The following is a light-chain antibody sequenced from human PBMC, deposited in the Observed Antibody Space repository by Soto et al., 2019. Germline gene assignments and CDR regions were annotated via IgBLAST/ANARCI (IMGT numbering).Light chain of an antibody. J-gene: IGKJ1*01. CDR2: GAS. CDR3: QQYNNWPRT. V-gene: IGKV3-20*01. Sequence: IVLTKSPGTLSLSPGERATLSCRASQSVTSSYLAWYQQRPGQAPRLLIYGASSRATGIPDRFSGSGSGTDFTLTISSLQSEDFAVYYCQQYNNWPRTFGQGTKVDIK. CDR1: QSVTSSY.